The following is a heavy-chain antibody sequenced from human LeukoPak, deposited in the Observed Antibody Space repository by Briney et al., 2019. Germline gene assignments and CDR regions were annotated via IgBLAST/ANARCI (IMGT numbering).Heavy chain of an antibody. Sequence: AAVNVSCKASGYTFTGYYMHWVRQAPGQGLEWMGWINPNSGGTNYAQKFQGRVTMTRDTSISTAYMELSRLRSDDTAVYYCARAASYYDILTGYDYWGQGTLVSVSS. D-gene: IGHD3-9*01. CDR2: INPNSGGT. V-gene: IGHV1-2*02. J-gene: IGHJ4*02. CDR1: GYTFTGYY. CDR3: ARAASYYDILTGYDY.